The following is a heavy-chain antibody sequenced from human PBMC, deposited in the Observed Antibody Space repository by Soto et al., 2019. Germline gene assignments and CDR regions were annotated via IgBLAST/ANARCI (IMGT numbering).Heavy chain of an antibody. CDR2: INAGNGNT. CDR3: ARDLSGYSYEGCH. Sequence: SVKVSCKASGYTFTSYAMHWVRQAPGQRLEWMGWINAGNGNTKYSQKFQGRVTITRDTSASTAYMELSSLRSEDKAVYYCARDLSGYSYEGCHWGQGNLVTVSS. D-gene: IGHD5-18*01. V-gene: IGHV1-3*01. J-gene: IGHJ4*02. CDR1: GYTFTSYA.